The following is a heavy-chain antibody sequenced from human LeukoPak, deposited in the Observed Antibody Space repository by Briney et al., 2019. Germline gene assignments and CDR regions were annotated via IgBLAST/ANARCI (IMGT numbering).Heavy chain of an antibody. V-gene: IGHV3-74*01. CDR3: AVSNWMDP. J-gene: IGHJ5*02. Sequence: GGSLRLSCAASGFTFSTYWMHWVRQAPGKGLVWVSCISFDGSDATYADSVKGRFTISRDNAKNTLHLQMDSLTVEDTAVYYCAVSNWMDPWGQGTLVTVSS. CDR2: ISFDGSDA. CDR1: GFTFSTYW.